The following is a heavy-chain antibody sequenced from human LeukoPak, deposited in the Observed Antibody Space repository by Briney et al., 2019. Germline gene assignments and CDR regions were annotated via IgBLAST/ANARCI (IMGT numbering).Heavy chain of an antibody. V-gene: IGHV3-72*01. CDR1: GFTFSDHY. D-gene: IGHD7-27*01. CDR2: TRNKANSYTT. J-gene: IGHJ4*02. Sequence: GGSLRLSCAASGFTFSDHYMDWVRQAPGKGLEWVGRTRNKANSYTTEYAASVKGRFTISRDDSKNSLCLQMNSLKTEDTAVYYCARVPLGYWGQGTLVTVSS. CDR3: ARVPLGY.